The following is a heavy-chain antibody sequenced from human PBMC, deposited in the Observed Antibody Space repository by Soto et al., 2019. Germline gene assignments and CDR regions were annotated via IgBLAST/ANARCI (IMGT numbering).Heavy chain of an antibody. CDR1: GYTFTSYY. D-gene: IGHD3-22*01. CDR2: INPSGGST. Sequence: ASVKVSCKASGYTFTSYYMHWVRQAPGQGLEWMGIINPSGGSTSYAQKFQGRVTMTRDTSKNQFSLKLSSVTAADTAVYYCATRGEYYYDSSGYYEFDYWGQGTLVTVSS. J-gene: IGHJ4*02. CDR3: ATRGEYYYDSSGYYEFDY. V-gene: IGHV1-46*03.